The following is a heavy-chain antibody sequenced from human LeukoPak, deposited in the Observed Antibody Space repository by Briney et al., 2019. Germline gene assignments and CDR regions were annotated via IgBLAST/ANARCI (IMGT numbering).Heavy chain of an antibody. CDR3: ARVGEANWGLGSIDY. CDR1: GYTFTGYY. Sequence: GASVKVSCKASGYTFTGYYMHWVRQAPGQGLEWMGWINPNSGGTNYAQKFQGRVTMTRDTSISTAYMELSRLRSDDTAVYYCARVGEANWGLGSIDYWGQGTLVTVSS. J-gene: IGHJ4*02. D-gene: IGHD7-27*01. V-gene: IGHV1-2*02. CDR2: INPNSGGT.